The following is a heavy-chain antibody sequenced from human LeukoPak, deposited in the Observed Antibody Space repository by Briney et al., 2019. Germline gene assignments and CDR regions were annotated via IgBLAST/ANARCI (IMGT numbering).Heavy chain of an antibody. D-gene: IGHD2-2*02. V-gene: IGHV4-34*01. CDR1: GGSFSGYY. CDR2: LNHSGST. J-gene: IGHJ3*02. Sequence: SETLSLTCAVYGGSFSGYYRSWVRQPPGKGLEWIGELNHSGSTNYNPSLKRRVTISVDTSKKQFSLKLSSVTAADTAVYYCARGSNTAPIWGQGTMVTVSS. CDR3: ARGSNTAPI.